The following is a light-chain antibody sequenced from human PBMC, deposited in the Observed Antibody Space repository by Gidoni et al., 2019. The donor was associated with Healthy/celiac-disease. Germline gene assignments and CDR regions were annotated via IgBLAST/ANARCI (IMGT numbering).Light chain of an antibody. V-gene: IGKV3-20*01. CDR2: GAS. CDR1: QSVSSSY. CDR3: QQYGSSPPRT. J-gene: IGKJ1*01. Sequence: DIVLTQSPGTLSLSPGERATLPCRASQSVSSSYLAWYQQKPGQAPRLLIYGASSRATGIPDRFSVSGSGTDFTLTISRLEPEDFAVYYCQQYGSSPPRTFGQGTKVEIK.